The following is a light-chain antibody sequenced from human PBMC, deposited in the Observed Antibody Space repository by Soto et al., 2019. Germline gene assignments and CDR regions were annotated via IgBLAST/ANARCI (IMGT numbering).Light chain of an antibody. V-gene: IGLV2-14*01. CDR3: QSYDSTLSARYV. J-gene: IGLJ1*01. CDR2: EVS. CDR1: SSDVGGYNY. Sequence: QSVLTQPASVSGSPGQSITISCTGTSSDVGGYNYVSWYQQQSGKAPKLMIHEVSNRPSGVSNRFSGSKSGNTASLTISGLQAEDEADYYCQSYDSTLSARYVFGTGTQLTVL.